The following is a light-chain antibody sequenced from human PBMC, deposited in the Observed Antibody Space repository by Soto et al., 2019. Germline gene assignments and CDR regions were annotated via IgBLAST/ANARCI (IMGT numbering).Light chain of an antibody. Sequence: QSALTQPASVSGSPGQSITISCTGTSNDIGGYDYVSWYQHHPGKAPRLMIYDVTIRPSGVSNRFSGSKSDNTAYLIISGLQAEDDADYYCSSYTSTSTYVFGTGTKLTVL. CDR3: SSYTSTSTYV. CDR2: DVT. CDR1: SNDIGGYDY. J-gene: IGLJ1*01. V-gene: IGLV2-14*03.